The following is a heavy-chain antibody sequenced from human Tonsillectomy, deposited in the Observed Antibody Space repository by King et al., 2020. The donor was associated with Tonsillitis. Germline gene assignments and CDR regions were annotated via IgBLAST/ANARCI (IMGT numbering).Heavy chain of an antibody. V-gene: IGHV3-53*01. CDR2: IYSGGNT. J-gene: IGHJ6*03. CDR1: GFTVSSNY. CDR3: ARVAATYSSSSLVYYYNYMDV. D-gene: IGHD6-6*01. Sequence: VQLVESGGGFIQPGGSLRLSCAASGFTVSSNYMGWVRQAPGKGLEWFSLIYSGGNTYYAVSVTGRFNIFRDTSKNTLYLQMNSLRAEDTAVYYCARVAATYSSSSLVYYYNYMDVWGKGTTVTVSS.